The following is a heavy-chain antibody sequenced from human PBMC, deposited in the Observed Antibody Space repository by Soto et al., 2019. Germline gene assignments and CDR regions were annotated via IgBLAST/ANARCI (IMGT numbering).Heavy chain of an antibody. CDR3: ARGMSYYYGMDV. V-gene: IGHV1-8*01. CDR2: MNPNSGNT. Sequence: ASVKVSCKASGYTLTSYDNKWVRQATGQGLEWMRWMNPNSGNTGYAQKFQGRVTMTRNTSISTAYMELSSLRSEDTAVYYCARGMSYYYGMDVWGQGTTVTSP. CDR1: GYTLTSYD. J-gene: IGHJ6*02.